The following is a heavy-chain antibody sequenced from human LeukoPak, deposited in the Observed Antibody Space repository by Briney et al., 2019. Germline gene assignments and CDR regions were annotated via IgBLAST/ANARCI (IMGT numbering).Heavy chain of an antibody. Sequence: ASVKVSCKASGYTFTSYYMHWVRQAPGQGLEWMGIINPSGGSTSYAQKFQGRVTMTRDTSTSTACMELRSLRSDDTAVYYCARDKGIVVVPAAIGNAFDIWGQGTMVTVSS. J-gene: IGHJ3*02. D-gene: IGHD2-2*02. CDR3: ARDKGIVVVPAAIGNAFDI. V-gene: IGHV1-46*01. CDR1: GYTFTSYY. CDR2: INPSGGST.